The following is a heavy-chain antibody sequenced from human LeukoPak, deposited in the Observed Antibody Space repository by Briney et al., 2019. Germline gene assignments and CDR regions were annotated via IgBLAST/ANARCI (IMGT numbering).Heavy chain of an antibody. CDR2: IKQDGSDK. CDR3: ARTSGSSYGGVGWYFDL. V-gene: IGHV3-7*03. J-gene: IGHJ2*01. D-gene: IGHD1-26*01. Sequence: GGSLRLSCAASGFTFGSCWMNWVRQAPGKGLEWVANIKQDGSDKYYLDSMRGRFTISKDNSKNSLYLQMNSLRAEDTAVYYCARTSGSSYGGVGWYFDLWGRGTLVTVSS. CDR1: GFTFGSCW.